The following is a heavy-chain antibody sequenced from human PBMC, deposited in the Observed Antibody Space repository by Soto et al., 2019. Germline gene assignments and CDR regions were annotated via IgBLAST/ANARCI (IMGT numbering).Heavy chain of an antibody. Sequence: PGGSLRLSCLASEFVFSNHGMHWVRQAPGKGLEWVAGMSYDGSNKYYADSVRGRFTISRDNSENTLYLQMNSLRTEDTAVYYCARGRSSSSPGFGLWGQGTLVTVSS. CDR1: EFVFSNHG. CDR3: ARGRSSSSPGFGL. CDR2: MSYDGSNK. V-gene: IGHV3-30*03. J-gene: IGHJ5*02. D-gene: IGHD2-2*01.